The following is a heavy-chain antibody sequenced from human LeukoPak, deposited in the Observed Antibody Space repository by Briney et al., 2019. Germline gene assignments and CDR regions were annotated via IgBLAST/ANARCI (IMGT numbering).Heavy chain of an antibody. CDR1: GYSFTNYW. CDR3: ARTPGSYDYRGYQYWFFDL. Sequence: PGASLRISFKGSGYSFTNYWVAWVRPMPGKGLEWMGITHPGNSDTRYSPSFQGQVTISADRPITTVYLQWSSLKAPDTAIYFCARTPGSYDYRGYQYWFFDLWGRGTLVTVSS. CDR2: THPGNSDT. J-gene: IGHJ2*01. D-gene: IGHD3-22*01. V-gene: IGHV5-51*01.